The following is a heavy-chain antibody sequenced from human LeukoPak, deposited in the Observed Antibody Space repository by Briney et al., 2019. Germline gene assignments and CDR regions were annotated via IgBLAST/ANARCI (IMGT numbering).Heavy chain of an antibody. CDR3: TREGRGSDAFDY. J-gene: IGHJ4*02. D-gene: IGHD3-16*01. CDR2: IRSKAYGGTT. CDR1: GFTFGDYA. V-gene: IGHV3-49*04. Sequence: PGGSLRLSCTTSGFTFGDYAMSWVRQAPGKGLEWVGFIRSKAYGGTTEYAASVKGRFTISRDDSSRTVYLQMNSLKTEDTAVYYCTREGRGSDAFDYWGQGTLVTVSS.